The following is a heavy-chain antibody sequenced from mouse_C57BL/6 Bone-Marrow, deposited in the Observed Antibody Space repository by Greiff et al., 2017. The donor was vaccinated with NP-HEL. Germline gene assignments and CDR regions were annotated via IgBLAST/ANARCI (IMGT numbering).Heavy chain of an antibody. V-gene: IGHV2-2*01. Sequence: VQRVESGPGLVQPSQSLSITCTVSGFSLTSYGVHWVRQSPGKGLEWLGVIWSGGSTDYNAAFIPRLSISKDNSKSQVFFKMNSLQADDTAIYYCARKAAYYSNFWFAYWGQGTLVTVSA. D-gene: IGHD2-5*01. CDR3: ARKAAYYSNFWFAY. CDR2: IWSGGST. CDR1: GFSLTSYG. J-gene: IGHJ3*01.